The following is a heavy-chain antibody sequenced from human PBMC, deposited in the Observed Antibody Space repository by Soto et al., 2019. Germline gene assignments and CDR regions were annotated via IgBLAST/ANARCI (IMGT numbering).Heavy chain of an antibody. J-gene: IGHJ5*02. CDR1: GDSISKSRFY. V-gene: IGHV4-39*01. D-gene: IGHD3-22*01. Sequence: SETLSLTCSVSGDSISKSRFYWAWIRQPPGEGLEWIGSIYHTGNAYYTPSLKSRVTIFVDTSKNQFSLKLTSVTAADTALYYCARDYFDSSDYTTNWFDPWGQGTLVTVS. CDR3: ARDYFDSSDYTTNWFDP. CDR2: IYHTGNA.